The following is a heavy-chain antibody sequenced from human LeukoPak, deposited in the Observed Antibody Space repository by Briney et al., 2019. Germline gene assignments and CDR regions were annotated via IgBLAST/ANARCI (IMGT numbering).Heavy chain of an antibody. D-gene: IGHD2-21*02. CDR3: ARGTRRVVTAIQPFDY. V-gene: IGHV3-21*01. Sequence: PGGSLRLSCAISGFTFSSYSINWVRQAPGKGLEWVSSISSSSSYIYYADSVKGRFTISRDNAKSSLYLQMNSLRAEDTAVYYCARGTRRVVTAIQPFDYWGQGTLVTVSS. J-gene: IGHJ4*02. CDR2: ISSSSSYI. CDR1: GFTFSSYS.